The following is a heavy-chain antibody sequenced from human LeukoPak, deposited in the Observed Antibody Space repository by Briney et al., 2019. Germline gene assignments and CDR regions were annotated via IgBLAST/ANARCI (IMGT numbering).Heavy chain of an antibody. CDR2: ISAYNGNT. V-gene: IGHV1-18*01. CDR3: ARDPGERSGYGWADY. J-gene: IGHJ4*02. CDR1: GYTFTSYG. Sequence: ASVKVSCKASGYTFTSYGISWVRQAPGQGLEWMGWISAYNGNTNYAQKLQGRVTMTTDTSTSTAYMELRSLRSDDTAVYYCARDPGERSGYGWADYWGQGTLVTVSS. D-gene: IGHD5-12*01.